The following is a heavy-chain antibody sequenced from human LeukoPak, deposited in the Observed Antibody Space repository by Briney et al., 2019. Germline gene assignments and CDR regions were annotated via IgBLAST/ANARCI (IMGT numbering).Heavy chain of an antibody. CDR3: ARAPYGSGSTIDY. CDR2: ISSSGSTI. CDR1: GFTFSSYE. V-gene: IGHV3-48*03. J-gene: IGHJ4*02. D-gene: IGHD3-10*01. Sequence: GGSLRLSCAASGFTFSSYEMNWVRQAPGKGLEWVSYISSSGSTIYYADSVKGRFTVSRDNAKNSLYLQMNSLRAEVTAVYYCARAPYGSGSTIDYWGQGTLVTVSS.